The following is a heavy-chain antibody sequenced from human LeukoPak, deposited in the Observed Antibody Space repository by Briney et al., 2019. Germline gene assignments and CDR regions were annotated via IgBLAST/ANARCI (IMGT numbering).Heavy chain of an antibody. CDR2: TYYSGST. D-gene: IGHD2-2*01. CDR3: ARGHGYCSSTSCYASATFDP. Sequence: PSQTLSLTCTVSGGSISSGGYYWSWIRQHPGKGLEWIGYTYYSGSTYYNPSLKSRVTISVDTSKIQFSLKLSSVTAADTAVYYCARGHGYCSSTSCYASATFDPWGQGTLVTVSS. V-gene: IGHV4-31*03. CDR1: GGSISSGGYY. J-gene: IGHJ5*02.